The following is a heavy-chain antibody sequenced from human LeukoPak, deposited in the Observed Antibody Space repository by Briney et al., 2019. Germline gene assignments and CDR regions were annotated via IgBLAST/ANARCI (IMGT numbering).Heavy chain of an antibody. V-gene: IGHV3-7*01. D-gene: IGHD6-13*01. Sequence: PGGSLRLSCAASGFTFVSYWMSWVRQAPGKGLEWVANIKEDGGEKYYVDSVKGRFTISRDNAKNSLYLQMNSLRAEDTAVYYCATRRYSSIWYYFDFWGQGALVTVSS. CDR3: ATRRYSSIWYYFDF. J-gene: IGHJ4*02. CDR1: GFTFVSYW. CDR2: IKEDGGEK.